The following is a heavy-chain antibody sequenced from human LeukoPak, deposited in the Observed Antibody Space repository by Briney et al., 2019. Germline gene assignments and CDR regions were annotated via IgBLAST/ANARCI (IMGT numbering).Heavy chain of an antibody. D-gene: IGHD3-10*01. CDR1: GVTFSDYY. CDR3: ARESYSHFDY. V-gene: IGHV3-11*01. J-gene: IGHJ4*02. CDR2: IDNISHKI. Sequence: GGSLRLSCIASGVTFSDYYVTWIRQAPGKGLEWVSYIDNISHKIYYADSVKGRFTISSDNAMNSLYLHMNSLRVEDTAVYYCARESYSHFDYWGQGTLVAVSS.